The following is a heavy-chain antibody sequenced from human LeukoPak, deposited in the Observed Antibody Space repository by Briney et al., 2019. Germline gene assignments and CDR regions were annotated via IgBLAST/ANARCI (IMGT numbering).Heavy chain of an antibody. V-gene: IGHV1-2*02. J-gene: IGHJ5*02. CDR3: ARSPGLGPNKDP. CDR2: INPNSGGT. D-gene: IGHD1/OR15-1a*01. Sequence: ASVKVSCKASGYTFTGYYMHWVRQAPGQGREWMGWINPNSGGTNYAQKFQGRVTMTRDTSISTAYMELSRLRSDDTAVYCCARSPGLGPNKDPWGQGTLVTVSS. CDR1: GYTFTGYY.